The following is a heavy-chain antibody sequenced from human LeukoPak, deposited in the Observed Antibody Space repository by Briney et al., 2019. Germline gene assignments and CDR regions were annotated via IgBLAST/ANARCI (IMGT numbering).Heavy chain of an antibody. CDR1: GFTFNSYG. V-gene: IGHV3-23*01. J-gene: IGHJ4*02. D-gene: IGHD4-17*01. Sequence: GGSLRLSCAASGFTFNSYGMSWVRQAPGKGLEWVSAISGSGGSTNYADSVKGRFTISRDYSKNTLYLQMNSLRAEDTALYYCARYYGDHAGCFDYWGQGTLVTVSS. CDR3: ARYYGDHAGCFDY. CDR2: ISGSGGST.